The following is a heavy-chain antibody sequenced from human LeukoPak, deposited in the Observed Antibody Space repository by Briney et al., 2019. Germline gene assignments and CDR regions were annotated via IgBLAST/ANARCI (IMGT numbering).Heavy chain of an antibody. D-gene: IGHD3-16*01. CDR1: GLTFPNAW. CDR3: ATGDGWGHTFDY. V-gene: IGHV3-15*05. Sequence: GGSLRLSCAASGLTFPNAWMNWVGQSPGKGLEGVGGVKSKSDEGTTDYSSHASGRFTISRDDPKRTSYLHMNSLQTEDTAVYYCATGDGWGHTFDYWGQGALVTVSS. CDR2: VKSKSDEGTT. J-gene: IGHJ4*02.